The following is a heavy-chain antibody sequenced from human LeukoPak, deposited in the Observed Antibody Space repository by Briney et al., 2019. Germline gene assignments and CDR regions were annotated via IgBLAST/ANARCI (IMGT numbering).Heavy chain of an antibody. V-gene: IGHV4-34*01. D-gene: IGHD6-19*01. CDR1: GGSFSGYY. CDR3: ARGMAVAGRGNWFDP. CDR2: INHGGST. Sequence: SETLSLTCAVYGGSFSGYYWSWIRQPPVKGLEWIGEINHGGSTNYNPSLKSRVTISVDTSKNQFSLKLTSVTAADTAVYYCARGMAVAGRGNWFDPWGQGTLVTVSS. J-gene: IGHJ5*02.